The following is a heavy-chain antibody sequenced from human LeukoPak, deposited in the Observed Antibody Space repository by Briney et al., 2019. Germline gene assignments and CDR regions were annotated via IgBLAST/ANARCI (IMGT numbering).Heavy chain of an antibody. CDR2: ISWNSGSL. CDR1: GSTFDDYA. J-gene: IGHJ4*02. D-gene: IGHD6-13*01. V-gene: IGHV3-9*01. Sequence: GGSLRLSCAASGSTFDDYAMHWVRHAPGKGLEWVSSISWNSGSLGYADSVKGRFTISRDNAKNSLYLQMNSLRTEDTALYYCAKDGFYSGPIAAAVRGYFDYWGQGTLVTVSS. CDR3: AKDGFYSGPIAAAVRGYFDY.